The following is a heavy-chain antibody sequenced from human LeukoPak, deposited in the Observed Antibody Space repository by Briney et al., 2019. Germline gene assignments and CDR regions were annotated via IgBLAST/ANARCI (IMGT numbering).Heavy chain of an antibody. V-gene: IGHV3-21*06. CDR1: GFTFSDYN. CDR2: ISSSSTYI. CDR3: ARVSTAVSLAIDY. J-gene: IGHJ4*02. D-gene: IGHD6-13*01. Sequence: GGSLRLSCAASGFTFSDYNMNWVRQAPGKGLEWVSVISSSSTYIYYADSVKGRFSISRDNAKNSLYLQMNSLRAEDMAVYYCARVSTAVSLAIDYWGQGTLVTVST.